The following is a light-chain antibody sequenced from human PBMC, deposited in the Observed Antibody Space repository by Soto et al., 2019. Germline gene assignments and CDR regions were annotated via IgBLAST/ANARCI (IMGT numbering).Light chain of an antibody. Sequence: EIVTTMSPATLSVSPGERDTLSCRASQSVSSNLAWYQQKPGQAPRLLIYGASTRATGIPARFSGSGSGTEFTLTISSLQSEDFAVYYCQQYNNWPLTFGRGTKVDIK. CDR3: QQYNNWPLT. CDR1: QSVSSN. J-gene: IGKJ1*01. V-gene: IGKV3-15*01. CDR2: GAS.